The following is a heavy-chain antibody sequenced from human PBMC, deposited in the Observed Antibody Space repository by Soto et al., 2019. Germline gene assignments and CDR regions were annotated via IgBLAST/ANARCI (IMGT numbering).Heavy chain of an antibody. J-gene: IGHJ4*02. V-gene: IGHV4-59*01. CDR3: ARGASNWQYFDY. Sequence: SETLSLTCTVSEGSIRGYYWSWIRQPPGKGLEWIGYFHYTGISNYNSSLKSRVTMSLDTSKNQFSLKLSSVSAANTAIYYCARGASNWQYFDYWGQGALVTVSS. CDR2: FHYTGIS. CDR1: EGSIRGYY. D-gene: IGHD4-4*01.